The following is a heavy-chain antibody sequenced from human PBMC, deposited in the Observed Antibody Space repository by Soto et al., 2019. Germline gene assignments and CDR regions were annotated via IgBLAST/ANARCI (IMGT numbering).Heavy chain of an antibody. CDR2: IIPLFGTA. V-gene: IGHV1-69*06. D-gene: IGHD6-25*01. CDR1: GGTFNNHT. J-gene: IGHJ6*02. CDR3: ARHSRVAAVARYYYGMDV. Sequence: QVQLVQSGAEVKKPGSSVKVSCKASGGTFNNHTISWVRQAPGQGLKWMGGIIPLFGTANYAQKFQGRVTITADKSTSTAYMELSSLRSEDTAVYYCARHSRVAAVARYYYGMDVWGQGTTVTVSS.